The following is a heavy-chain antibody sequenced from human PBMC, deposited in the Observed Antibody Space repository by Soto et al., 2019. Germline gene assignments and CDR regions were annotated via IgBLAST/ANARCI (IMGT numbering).Heavy chain of an antibody. Sequence: QVQLVESGGGVVQPGRSLRLSCAASGFTFSSYGMHWVRQAPGKGLEWVAVMSYDGGNKYFADSVKGRFTISRDNSKNRLYLQMNSLRAEDTAVYYCAKDDLGYCVSTSCPVDPWGQGTLVTVSS. CDR3: AKDDLGYCVSTSCPVDP. D-gene: IGHD2-2*01. CDR1: GFTFSSYG. J-gene: IGHJ5*02. V-gene: IGHV3-30*18. CDR2: MSYDGGNK.